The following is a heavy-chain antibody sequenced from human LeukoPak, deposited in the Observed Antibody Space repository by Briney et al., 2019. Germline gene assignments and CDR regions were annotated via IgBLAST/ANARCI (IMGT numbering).Heavy chain of an antibody. CDR1: GSSFASYA. CDR2: MNPNIGNT. V-gene: IGHV1-8*01. J-gene: IGHJ4*02. D-gene: IGHD3-9*01. Sequence: ASVKVSCKASGSSFASYAINWVRQATGQGLEWMGWMNPNIGNTGSAQKFQGRVTMTRNTSISTAYMELSSLRSEDTAVYYCARPHYDILTGYSDYWGQGTLVTVSS. CDR3: ARPHYDILTGYSDY.